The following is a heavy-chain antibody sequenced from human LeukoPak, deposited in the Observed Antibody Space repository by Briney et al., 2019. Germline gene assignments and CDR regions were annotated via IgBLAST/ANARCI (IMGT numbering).Heavy chain of an antibody. J-gene: IGHJ6*02. CDR1: GGSISSYY. V-gene: IGHV4-59*01. Sequence: SETLSLTCTVSGGSISSYYWNWIRQPPGKGLEWIGYIYYSGSTNYNPSLKSRVTISVDTSKNQFSLKLSSVTAADTAVYYCARVRRVAAAGTFHYYYGMDVWGQGTTVTVSS. CDR3: ARVRRVAAAGTFHYYYGMDV. D-gene: IGHD6-13*01. CDR2: IYYSGST.